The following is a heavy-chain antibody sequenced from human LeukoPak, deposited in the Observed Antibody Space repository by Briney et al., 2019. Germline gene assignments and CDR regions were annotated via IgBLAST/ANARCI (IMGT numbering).Heavy chain of an antibody. CDR2: ISGSGGST. J-gene: IGHJ4*02. Sequence: GGSLRLSCAASGFTFSSYVMSWVRQAPGKGLEWVSAISGSGGSTYYADSVKGRFTISRDNSKNTLYLQMNSLRAEDTAVYYCAKSGYSYGYYFDYWGQGTLVTVSS. CDR3: AKSGYSYGYYFDY. CDR1: GFTFSSYV. D-gene: IGHD5-18*01. V-gene: IGHV3-23*01.